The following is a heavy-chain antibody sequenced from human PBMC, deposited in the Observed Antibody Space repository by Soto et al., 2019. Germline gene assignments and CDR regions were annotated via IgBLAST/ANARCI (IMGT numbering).Heavy chain of an antibody. V-gene: IGHV1-18*04. CDR3: AREFMYTSSPDRWFDP. CDR2: ISGYDGKT. D-gene: IGHD6-6*01. Sequence: AASVKVSCKASGFNFISYGINWVRQAPGQGLEWMGWISGYDGKTVYAHSVQDRVTMTTDATTGTAYMELRGLRSADTAIYYCAREFMYTSSPDRWFDPWGQGTLVTVS. CDR1: GFNFISYG. J-gene: IGHJ5*02.